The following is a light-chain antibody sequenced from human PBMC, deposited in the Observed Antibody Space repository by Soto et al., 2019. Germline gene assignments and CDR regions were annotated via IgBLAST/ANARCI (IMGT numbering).Light chain of an antibody. CDR3: QQYYSSLYT. CDR2: WAS. Sequence: DFVMTQSPDSLAVSLGERATINCKSSQSVLYSSNNKNYLAWYQQKPGQPPKLLIYWASTRESGVPDRFSGSGSGTDSTLTISSLQAEDVAVYYCQQYYSSLYTFGQGTKLEIK. CDR1: QSVLYSSNNKNY. J-gene: IGKJ2*01. V-gene: IGKV4-1*01.